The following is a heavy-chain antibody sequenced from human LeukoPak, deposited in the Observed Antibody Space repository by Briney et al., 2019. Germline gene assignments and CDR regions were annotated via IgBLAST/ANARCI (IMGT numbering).Heavy chain of an antibody. CDR2: FYYSGST. J-gene: IGHJ6*03. CDR3: ASQYGDYTRSYYYMDV. CDR1: GGSISRGGYS. D-gene: IGHD4-17*01. Sequence: SQTLSLTCAVSGGSISRGGYSWSWIRQPPGKGLEWIGYFYYSGSTYYNPSLKSRVPISVDTSKNQFSLKLSSVTAADTAVYYCASQYGDYTRSYYYMDVWGKGTTVTVSS. V-gene: IGHV4-30-4*07.